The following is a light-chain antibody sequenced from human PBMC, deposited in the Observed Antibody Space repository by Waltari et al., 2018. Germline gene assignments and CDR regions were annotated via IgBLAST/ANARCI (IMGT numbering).Light chain of an antibody. Sequence: DIQMTQSPSSLPASVGARVTITCRASQNIDRYLNWYQQKPGKAPQLLIYAAFSLQGGVPSRFSGSGSGTDFTLTISSLQPEDFATYYCQQSSSTPQTFGQGTKVEIK. CDR3: QQSSSTPQT. CDR1: QNIDRY. J-gene: IGKJ2*01. CDR2: AAF. V-gene: IGKV1-39*01.